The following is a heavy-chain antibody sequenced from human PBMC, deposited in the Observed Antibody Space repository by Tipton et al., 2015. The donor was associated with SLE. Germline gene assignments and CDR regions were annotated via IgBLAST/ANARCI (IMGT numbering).Heavy chain of an antibody. D-gene: IGHD2-8*02. V-gene: IGHV3-23*01. CDR1: GFTFSSYG. J-gene: IGHJ2*01. CDR3: AKEGVLVVPYFDL. CDR2: ISGSGGST. Sequence: SLRLSCAASGFTFSSYGMHWVRQAPGKGLEWVSAISGSGGSTYYADSVKGRFTISRDNSKNTLYLQMNSLRAEDTAVYYCAKEGVLVVPYFDLWGRGTLVTVSS.